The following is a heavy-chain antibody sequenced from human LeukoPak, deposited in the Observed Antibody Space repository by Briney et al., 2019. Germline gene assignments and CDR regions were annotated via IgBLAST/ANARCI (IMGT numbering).Heavy chain of an antibody. Sequence: KPGDSLKISCKGSGYSFTTYWIAWVRQMPGKGLEWMGIIYPGDSDTRYSPSFQGQVTISADKSVSTAYLQWSSLEASDTAMYYCARHSQAGHYYYGMDVWGQGTTVTVSS. V-gene: IGHV5-51*01. D-gene: IGHD6-19*01. CDR1: GYSFTTYW. CDR2: IYPGDSDT. J-gene: IGHJ6*02. CDR3: ARHSQAGHYYYGMDV.